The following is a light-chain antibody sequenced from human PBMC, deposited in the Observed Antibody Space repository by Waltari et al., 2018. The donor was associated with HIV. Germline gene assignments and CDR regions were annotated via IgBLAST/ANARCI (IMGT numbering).Light chain of an antibody. V-gene: IGLV1-47*02. CDR2: SNN. Sequence: QSVLAQPRSVSGTPGQTVNISRSGSTSNVSTNYVCWYQQVTGVAPKLLIYSNNQRPSGVPDRFSGSKSGTSASLAVSGLRTEDEAEYYCAVWDDRLSGRLFGGGTKVTVL. CDR3: AVWDDRLSGRL. J-gene: IGLJ2*01. CDR1: TSNVSTNY.